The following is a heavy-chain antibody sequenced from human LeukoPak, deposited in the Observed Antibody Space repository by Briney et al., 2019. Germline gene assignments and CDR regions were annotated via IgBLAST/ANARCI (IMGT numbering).Heavy chain of an antibody. CDR3: ARVPGPYTTSRFDY. J-gene: IGHJ4*02. V-gene: IGHV1-2*02. D-gene: IGHD6-13*01. CDR2: IDPNSGGT. Sequence: GASVKVSCKTPGYTFTDYYLHWVRQAPGQGLEWMGRIDPNSGGTKYAQEFQVRVTVTRDTSINTVYMELSGLRSDDTAVYFCARVPGPYTTSRFDYWGQGTLLTVSS. CDR1: GYTFTDYY.